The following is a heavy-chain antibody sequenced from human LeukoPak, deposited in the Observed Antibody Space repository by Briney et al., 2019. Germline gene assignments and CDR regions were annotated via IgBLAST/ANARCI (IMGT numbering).Heavy chain of an antibody. D-gene: IGHD3-10*01. J-gene: IGHJ4*02. CDR2: ISAYNGNT. CDR3: AREDYYGSGSYLPVVDY. V-gene: IGHV1-18*01. CDR1: GYTFTSYG. Sequence: ASVKVSCKASGYTFTSYGISWVRQAPGQGLEWMGWISAYNGNTNYAQKLQGRVTMTTDTSTSTAYMELRSLRSDDTAVYYRAREDYYGSGSYLPVVDYWGQGTLVTVSS.